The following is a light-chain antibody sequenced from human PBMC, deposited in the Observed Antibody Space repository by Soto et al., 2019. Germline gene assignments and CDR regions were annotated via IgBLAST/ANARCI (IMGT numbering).Light chain of an antibody. V-gene: IGKV1-5*03. Sequence: DIQMTQSPSTLSASVGDRVTITCRASQSIGGWLAWYQQKAGKAPKVLIYATSTLQSGVPLRFSGSGSGTQFTLTFSSLQPDDSATYYCQQYNTWWTFGQGTKVEVK. CDR3: QQYNTWWT. J-gene: IGKJ1*01. CDR1: QSIGGW. CDR2: ATS.